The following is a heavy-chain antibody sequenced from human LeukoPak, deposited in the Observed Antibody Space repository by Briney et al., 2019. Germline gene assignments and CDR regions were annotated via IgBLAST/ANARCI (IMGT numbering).Heavy chain of an antibody. D-gene: IGHD6-13*01. CDR2: ISAYNGNT. Sequence: ASVKLSCKASGYTFTSYGISWVRQAPGQGLEWMGCISAYNGNTNYAQKLQGRVTMTTDTSTSTAYMELRSLRSDDTAVYYCARQFGIAAAGNYFDYWGQGTLVTVSS. CDR1: GYTFTSYG. V-gene: IGHV1-18*01. CDR3: ARQFGIAAAGNYFDY. J-gene: IGHJ4*02.